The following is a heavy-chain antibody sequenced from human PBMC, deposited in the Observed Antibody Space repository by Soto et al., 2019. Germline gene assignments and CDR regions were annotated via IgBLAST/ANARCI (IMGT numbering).Heavy chain of an antibody. CDR2: ISGSGGST. V-gene: IGHV3-23*01. Sequence: GGSLRLSCAASGFTFSSYAMSWGRPAPGKGLEWVSAISGSGGSTYYADSVKGRFTISRDNSKNTLYLQMNSLRAEDTAVYYCAKDYLPTYYYDSSGYYYFDYWGQGTLVTVSS. D-gene: IGHD3-22*01. CDR3: AKDYLPTYYYDSSGYYYFDY. CDR1: GFTFSSYA. J-gene: IGHJ4*02.